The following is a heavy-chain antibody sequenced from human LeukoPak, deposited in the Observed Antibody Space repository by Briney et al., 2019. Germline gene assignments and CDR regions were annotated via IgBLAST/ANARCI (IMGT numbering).Heavy chain of an antibody. CDR3: ETRWCSGGSCLFDY. J-gene: IGHJ4*02. D-gene: IGHD2-15*01. V-gene: IGHV3-21*01. CDR2: ISSSSSYI. CDR1: GFTFSSYS. Sequence: GGSLRLSCAASGFTFSSYSMNWIRQAPGKGLEWVSSISSSSSYIYYADSVKGRFTISRDNAKNSLYLQMNSLRAEDTAVYYCETRWCSGGSCLFDYWGQGTLVTVSS.